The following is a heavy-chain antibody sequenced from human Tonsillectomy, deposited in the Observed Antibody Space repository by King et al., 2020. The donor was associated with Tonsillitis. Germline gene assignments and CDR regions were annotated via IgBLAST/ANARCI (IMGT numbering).Heavy chain of an antibody. Sequence: VQLQQWGAGLLKSSETLSLTCDVYVGSLSGYYWSWIRQPPEKGLEWIGEINPSGITNYNPSLKSRVTISVDTSNNQVSLNLTSVTAADTAIYYCARGTWEVRFDPCGQGTLVTVSS. CDR3: ARGTWEVRFDP. J-gene: IGHJ5*02. CDR1: VGSLSGYY. V-gene: IGHV4-34*01. D-gene: IGHD1-26*01. CDR2: INPSGIT.